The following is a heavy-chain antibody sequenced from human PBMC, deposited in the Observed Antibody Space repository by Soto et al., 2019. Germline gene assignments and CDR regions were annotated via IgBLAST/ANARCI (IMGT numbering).Heavy chain of an antibody. J-gene: IGHJ5*02. Sequence: QVQLVQSGAEVKKPGASVKVSCKASGYTFTSYGISWVRQAPGQGLEWMGWISAYNGNTNYAQKLQGRVTMTTDTSKSTAYMELRSLRSDDTAVYYCARDLCYDYVWGSYRYCWFDPWGQGTLVTVSS. CDR2: ISAYNGNT. CDR3: ARDLCYDYVWGSYRYCWFDP. D-gene: IGHD3-16*02. CDR1: GYTFTSYG. V-gene: IGHV1-18*04.